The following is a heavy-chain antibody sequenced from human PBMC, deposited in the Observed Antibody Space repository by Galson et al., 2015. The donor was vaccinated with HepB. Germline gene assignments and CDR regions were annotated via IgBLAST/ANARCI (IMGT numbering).Heavy chain of an antibody. V-gene: IGHV3-23*01. J-gene: IGHJ4*02. CDR3: AKGDSSAWPYCFDS. D-gene: IGHD6-19*01. CDR2: IGTRGGT. Sequence: SLRLSCAASGFTFSSYAMGWVRQAPGNGLELVSSIGTRGGTDYADFVKGRFTISRDNSKNTLYLQMDSLRAEDTAIFYCAKGDSSAWPYCFDSWGQGTLVTVSS. CDR1: GFTFSSYA.